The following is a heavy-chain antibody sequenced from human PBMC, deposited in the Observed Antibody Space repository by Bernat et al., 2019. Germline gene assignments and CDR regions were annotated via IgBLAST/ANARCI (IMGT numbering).Heavy chain of an antibody. CDR1: GFTFSSYA. CDR2: ISYDGSNK. D-gene: IGHD5-18*01. V-gene: IGHV3-30-3*01. J-gene: IGHJ4*02. Sequence: QMQLVESGGGVVQPGRSLRLSCAASGFTFSSYAMHWVRQAPGKGLEWVAVISYDGSNKYYADSVKGRFTISRDNSKNTLYLQMNSLRAEDTAVYYCARGQDTAMVDFDYWGQGTLVTVSS. CDR3: ARGQDTAMVDFDY.